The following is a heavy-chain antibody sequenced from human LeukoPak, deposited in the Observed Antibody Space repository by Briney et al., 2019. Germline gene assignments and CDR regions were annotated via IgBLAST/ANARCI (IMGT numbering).Heavy chain of an antibody. Sequence: GESLKISCAASGFTFSIYWMHWVRQAPGKGLVWVSGIDSDGSSTSYADSVKGRFTISRDNAENTLYLQMDSLRAEDTAVYYCARSHVFAGYWGQGTLVTVSS. V-gene: IGHV3-74*01. CDR1: GFTFSIYW. CDR2: IDSDGSST. J-gene: IGHJ4*02. D-gene: IGHD2-8*01. CDR3: ARSHVFAGY.